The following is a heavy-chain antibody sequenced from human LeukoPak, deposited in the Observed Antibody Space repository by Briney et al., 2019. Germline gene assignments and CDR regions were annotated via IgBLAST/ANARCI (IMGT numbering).Heavy chain of an antibody. V-gene: IGHV3-21*01. CDR1: GFTFSSYS. CDR3: ARDHLTYYYDSSGLY. CDR2: ISSSSSYI. J-gene: IGHJ4*02. Sequence: GGSLRLSCAASGFTFSSYSMNWVRQAPGKGLEWVSSISSSSSYIYYADSVKGRFTISRENAKNSLYLQMNSLRAEDTAVYYCARDHLTYYYDSSGLYWGQGTLVTVSS. D-gene: IGHD3-22*01.